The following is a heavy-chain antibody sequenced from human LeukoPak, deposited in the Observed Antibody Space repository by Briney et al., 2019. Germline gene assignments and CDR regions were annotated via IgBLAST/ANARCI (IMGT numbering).Heavy chain of an antibody. V-gene: IGHV4-39*07. D-gene: IGHD3-22*01. J-gene: IGHJ3*02. CDR3: ARLGYYYDSSGYYDAFDI. CDR1: GDSISSSNCY. CDR2: IYFSGGT. Sequence: SETLSLICTVSGDSISSSNCYWGWIRQPPGKGLEWIGSIYFSGGTYYNASLKSRVTISVDTSKNQFSLKLSSVTAADTAVYYCARLGYYYDSSGYYDAFDIWGQGTMVTVSS.